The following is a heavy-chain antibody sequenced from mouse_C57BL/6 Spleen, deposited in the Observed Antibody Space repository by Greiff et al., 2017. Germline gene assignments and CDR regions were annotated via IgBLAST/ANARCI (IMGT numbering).Heavy chain of an antibody. Sequence: VQLQQPGAELVKPGASVKLSCKASGYTFTSYWMHWVKQRPGQGLEWIGMIHPNSGRTNYNEKFKGKATLTVDKSSSTAYMQLSSLTSEDSAVYASARMEVGGFADWGQGTLVTVSA. J-gene: IGHJ3*01. CDR1: GYTFTSYW. CDR3: ARMEVGGFAD. V-gene: IGHV1-64*01. CDR2: IHPNSGRT.